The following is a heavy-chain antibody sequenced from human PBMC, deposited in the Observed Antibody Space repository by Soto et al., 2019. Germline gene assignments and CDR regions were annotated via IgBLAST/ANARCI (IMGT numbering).Heavy chain of an antibody. Sequence: EVQLVESGGGLVQPGGSLRLSCAASGFTFSNYEMNWVRQAPGKGLEWVSYISSSGSTIYYAASEKGRFTISRDNAKNSLYLQMNSLRAEDTDVYYCAARYCSGGSCYSLGYWGQGTLVTVSS. D-gene: IGHD2-15*01. J-gene: IGHJ4*02. CDR1: GFTFSNYE. V-gene: IGHV3-48*03. CDR3: AARYCSGGSCYSLGY. CDR2: ISSSGSTI.